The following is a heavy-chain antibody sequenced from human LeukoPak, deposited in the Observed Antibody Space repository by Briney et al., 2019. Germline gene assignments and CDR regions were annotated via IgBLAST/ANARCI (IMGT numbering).Heavy chain of an antibody. CDR1: GYSISSGYY. D-gene: IGHD6-19*01. CDR3: ARGAVGGWYGGVNDAFDI. Sequence: PSETLSLTCTVSGYSISSGYYWGWIRQPPGKGLEWIGNIYHSGSTYYNPSLKSRVTISVDTSKNQFSLKLSSVTAADTAVYYCARGAVGGWYGGVNDAFDIWGQGTMVTVSS. V-gene: IGHV4-38-2*02. CDR2: IYHSGST. J-gene: IGHJ3*02.